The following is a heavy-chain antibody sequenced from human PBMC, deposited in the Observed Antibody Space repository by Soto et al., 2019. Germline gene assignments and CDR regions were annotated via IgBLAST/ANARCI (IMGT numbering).Heavy chain of an antibody. CDR1: GGSISSYY. J-gene: IGHJ6*03. D-gene: IGHD6-13*01. V-gene: IGHV4-59*08. CDR3: ARRGRIAAERAPGYYYYMDV. Sequence: PSETLSLTCTVSGGSISSYYWSWLRQPPGKGLEWIGYIYYSGSTNYNPSLKSRVTISVDTSKNQFSLKLSSVTAADTAVYYCARRGRIAAERAPGYYYYMDVWGKGTTVTVSS. CDR2: IYYSGST.